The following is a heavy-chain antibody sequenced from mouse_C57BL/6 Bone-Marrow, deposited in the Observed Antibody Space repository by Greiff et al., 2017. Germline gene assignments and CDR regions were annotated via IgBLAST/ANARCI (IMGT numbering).Heavy chain of an antibody. D-gene: IGHD1-1*01. CDR2: SRNKANDYTT. J-gene: IGHJ3*01. V-gene: IGHV7-1*01. Sequence: EVKLMESGGGLVQSGRSLRLSCATSGFTFSDFYMEWVRQAPGKGLEWIAASRNKANDYTTEYSASVKGRFIVSRDTSQSILYLQMNALRAEDTAIYYCARDIILAYWGQGTLVTVSA. CDR3: ARDIILAY. CDR1: GFTFSDFY.